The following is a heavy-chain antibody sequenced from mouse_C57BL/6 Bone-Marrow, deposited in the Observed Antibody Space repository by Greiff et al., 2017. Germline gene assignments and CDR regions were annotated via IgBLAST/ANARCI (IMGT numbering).Heavy chain of an antibody. Sequence: QVQLQQPGAELVKPGASVKLSCKASGYTFTSYWMHWVKQRPGQGLEWIGMIHPNRGSTNYNEKFKSKATLTVDKSSSTAYMQLSSLTSEDSAVYYCARSGRNDLDYWGQGTTLTVCS. J-gene: IGHJ2*01. CDR3: ARSGRNDLDY. CDR2: IHPNRGST. CDR1: GYTFTSYW. D-gene: IGHD3-2*02. V-gene: IGHV1-64*01.